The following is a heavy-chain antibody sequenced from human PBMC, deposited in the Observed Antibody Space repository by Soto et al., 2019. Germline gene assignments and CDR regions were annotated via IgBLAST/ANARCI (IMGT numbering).Heavy chain of an antibody. Sequence: KPSETLSLTCSVSGDSLKNRYWAWIRHSPGKGLEWIGNIYDSGSTNYSPALKSRVSMSVDTSKNLFSLKMNSVTAADTAVYYCARSSVVPVDYFDFWGQGTVVTVSS. D-gene: IGHD3-22*01. J-gene: IGHJ4*02. CDR2: IYDSGST. CDR3: ARSSVVPVDYFDF. V-gene: IGHV4-59*11. CDR1: GDSLKNRY.